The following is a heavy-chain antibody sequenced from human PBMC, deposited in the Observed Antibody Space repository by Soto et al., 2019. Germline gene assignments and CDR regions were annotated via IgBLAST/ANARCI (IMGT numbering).Heavy chain of an antibody. D-gene: IGHD3-10*01. V-gene: IGHV5-51*01. Sequence: GASLKISCRGSGYSFSTYWIGWGRQMPGKGLEWMGVIYPGDSDTRYSPSFQGHVTISADKSISTAYLQWSSLKASDTAMYYCARHESVVRSTRMMHSTMDYYYGLDVWGQGTTVIVSS. CDR2: IYPGDSDT. J-gene: IGHJ6*02. CDR3: ARHESVVRSTRMMHSTMDYYYGLDV. CDR1: GYSFSTYW.